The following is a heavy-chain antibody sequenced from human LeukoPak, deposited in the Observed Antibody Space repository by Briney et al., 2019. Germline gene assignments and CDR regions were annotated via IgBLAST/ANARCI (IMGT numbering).Heavy chain of an antibody. V-gene: IGHV3-7*01. CDR1: GFTFSNYW. D-gene: IGHD3-22*01. Sequence: PGGSLRLSCAGSGFTFSNYWMSWVRQAPGKGLQWVANIKQDGSEKYYVESVKGRFTISRDNAKNSLYLQMNSLRAEDTAVYYCARDRRYYYDSSGYYWDYWGQGTLVTVSS. CDR2: IKQDGSEK. J-gene: IGHJ4*02. CDR3: ARDRRYYYDSSGYYWDY.